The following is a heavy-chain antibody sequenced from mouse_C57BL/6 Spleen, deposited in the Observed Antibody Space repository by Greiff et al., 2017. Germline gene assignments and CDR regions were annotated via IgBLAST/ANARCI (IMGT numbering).Heavy chain of an antibody. CDR2: ISSGSSTI. V-gene: IGHV5-17*01. J-gene: IGHJ1*03. CDR3: ARNYDYGSSYVDWYCDV. CDR1: GFTFSDYG. Sequence: EVMLVEPGGGLVKPGGSLKLSCAASGFTFSDYGMHWVRQAPEKGLEWVAYISSGSSTIYYADTVKGRFTISRDNAKNTMFLQMTSMRSRDTAMYYGARNYDYGSSYVDWYCDVWGTETTVTVSS. D-gene: IGHD1-1*01.